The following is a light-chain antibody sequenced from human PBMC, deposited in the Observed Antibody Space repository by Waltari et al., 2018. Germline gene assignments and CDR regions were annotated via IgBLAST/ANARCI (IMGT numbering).Light chain of an antibody. Sequence: VLTQSPGTLSLSPGERATLSCRASQSVGRDLAWYQQKPGQAPRLLIYDASIRATGVPDRFSGSGSGTDFSLTISRLEPEDVAVYNCQHYVRLPVTFGQGTKVE. CDR1: QSVGRD. CDR3: QHYVRLPVT. CDR2: DAS. V-gene: IGKV3-20*01. J-gene: IGKJ1*01.